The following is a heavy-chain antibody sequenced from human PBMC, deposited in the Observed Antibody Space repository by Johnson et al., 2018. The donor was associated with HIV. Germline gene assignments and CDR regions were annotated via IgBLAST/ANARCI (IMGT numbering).Heavy chain of an antibody. Sequence: VQLVESGGGLVQPGESLRLSCVVSGFTFGTYWMTWVRQAPGNGLEWVATIKLDGSDKYYLDSVKGRFTISRDNGRNSLYLQMNSRRAEATAVYYCARKGDAFDIWGQGTKVTVSS. V-gene: IGHV3-7*03. CDR2: IKLDGSDK. J-gene: IGHJ3*02. CDR1: GFTFGTYW. CDR3: ARKGDAFDI.